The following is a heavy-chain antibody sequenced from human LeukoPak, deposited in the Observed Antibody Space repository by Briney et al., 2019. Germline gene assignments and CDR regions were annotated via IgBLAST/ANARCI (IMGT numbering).Heavy chain of an antibody. CDR1: GGSISSYY. V-gene: IGHV4-59*01. CDR3: ARDRGETYCSGGSCYRLGYGMDV. D-gene: IGHD2-15*01. Sequence: SETLSLTCTVSGGSISSYYWSWIRQPPGKGLEWIGYIYYSGSTNYNPSLKSRVTISVATSENQFSLKLSSVTAADTAVYYCARDRGETYCSGGSCYRLGYGMDVWGKGTTVTVSS. CDR2: IYYSGST. J-gene: IGHJ6*04.